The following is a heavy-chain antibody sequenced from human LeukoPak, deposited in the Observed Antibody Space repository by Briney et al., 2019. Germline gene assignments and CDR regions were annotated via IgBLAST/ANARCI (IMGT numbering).Heavy chain of an antibody. Sequence: GGSLRLSCAASGFTFSTYSMNWVRRAPGKGLEWVATIRSYSSYIHYADSVKGRFIISRDDAKKSMYLQMNSLRVEDTAVYFCARYSEVYYYVDVWGTGTTVTVSS. CDR3: ARYSEVYYYVDV. CDR1: GFTFSTYS. CDR2: IRSYSSYI. D-gene: IGHD2-21*01. V-gene: IGHV3-21*01. J-gene: IGHJ6*03.